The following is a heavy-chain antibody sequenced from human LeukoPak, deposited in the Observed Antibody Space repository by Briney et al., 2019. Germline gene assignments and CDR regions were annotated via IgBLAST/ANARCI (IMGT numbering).Heavy chain of an antibody. J-gene: IGHJ3*01. CDR2: MYSSGIT. V-gene: IGHV4-61*02. Sequence: SETLSLTCTVSGASISSASYYWSWIRQPAGKGLEWIGRMYSSGITNYNPSLKSRVTISLDTSKNQFSLKLSSVTAADTAVYYCARDFRVWSGNYYNVDAFALWGQGTIVTVSS. CDR1: GASISSASYY. CDR3: ARDFRVWSGNYYNVDAFAL. D-gene: IGHD3-10*01.